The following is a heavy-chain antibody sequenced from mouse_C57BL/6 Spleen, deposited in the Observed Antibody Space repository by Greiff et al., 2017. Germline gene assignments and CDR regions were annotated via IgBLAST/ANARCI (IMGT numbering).Heavy chain of an antibody. J-gene: IGHJ3*01. CDR3: AQHRVYYGNYLFAY. CDR1: GFSLSTSGMG. Sequence: QVTLKESGPGILQSSQTLSLTCSFSGFSLSTSGMGVSWIRQPSGKGLEWLAHIYWDDDKRDNPSLKSRLTISKDTSRNQVFLKITSVDTADTATYYGAQHRVYYGNYLFAYWGQGTLVTVSA. D-gene: IGHD2-1*01. CDR2: IYWDDDK. V-gene: IGHV8-12*01.